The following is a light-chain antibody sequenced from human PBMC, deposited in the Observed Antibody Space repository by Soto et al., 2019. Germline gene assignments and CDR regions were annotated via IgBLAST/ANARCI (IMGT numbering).Light chain of an antibody. V-gene: IGKV3-20*01. CDR2: GVS. Sequence: EIVLTQSPGTLSLSPGERAILSCRASQRVGSSSLAWYQQRPGQAPRLLIYGVSTRAIGIPDRFSGSGSGTDFTLTISRLESEDFAVYFCQQFGTSPAFGGGTKVEIK. J-gene: IGKJ4*01. CDR3: QQFGTSPA. CDR1: QRVGSSS.